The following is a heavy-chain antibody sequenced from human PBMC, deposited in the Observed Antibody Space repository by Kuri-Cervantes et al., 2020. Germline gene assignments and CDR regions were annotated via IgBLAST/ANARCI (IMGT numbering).Heavy chain of an antibody. CDR1: GFPFSDHY. V-gene: IGHV3-72*01. D-gene: IGHD2/OR15-2a*01. CDR3: AREPGGFYYFDY. Sequence: GESLKISCAASGFPFSDHYMDWVRQAPGKGPEWVGRIRNKANSYTTEYAASVKGRFSISRDDSKNSVYLQMNSLKTEDTAVYYCAREPGGFYYFDYWGQGTLVTVSS. J-gene: IGHJ4*02. CDR2: IRNKANSYTT.